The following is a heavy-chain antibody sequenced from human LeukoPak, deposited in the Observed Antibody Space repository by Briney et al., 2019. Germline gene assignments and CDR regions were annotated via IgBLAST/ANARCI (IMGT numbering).Heavy chain of an antibody. D-gene: IGHD2-15*01. J-gene: IGHJ4*02. Sequence: GGSLRLSCAASGFTFSSYWMHWVRQAPGKGLVWVSRINSDGSSTSYADSVKGRFTISRDNAKNTLYLQMNSPRAEDTAVYYCARGYCSGGSCYRHFDYWGQGTLVTVSS. CDR2: INSDGSST. CDR1: GFTFSSYW. CDR3: ARGYCSGGSCYRHFDY. V-gene: IGHV3-74*01.